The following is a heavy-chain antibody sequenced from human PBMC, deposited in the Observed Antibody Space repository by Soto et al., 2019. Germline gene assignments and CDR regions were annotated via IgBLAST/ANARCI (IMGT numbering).Heavy chain of an antibody. CDR3: ARGLVVVINRDWFDP. D-gene: IGHD3-22*01. V-gene: IGHV3-30-3*01. CDR1: GFTFSNYA. Sequence: QVQLVESGGGVVQPGRSLRLSCVASGFTFSNYAMHWVRQAPGKGLEWVAVISDEGTNKHYADSVKGRFSISRDNSKNTLFLQMNNLRLEDTAVYYCARGLVVVINRDWFDPWGQGTLVIVSS. CDR2: ISDEGTNK. J-gene: IGHJ5*02.